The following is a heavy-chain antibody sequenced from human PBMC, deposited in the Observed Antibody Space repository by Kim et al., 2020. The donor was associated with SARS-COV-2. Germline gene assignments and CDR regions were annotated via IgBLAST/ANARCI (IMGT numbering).Heavy chain of an antibody. CDR3: ANPRGGVTDF. CDR2: T. V-gene: IGHV3-23*01. J-gene: IGHJ4*02. D-gene: IGHD2-21*02. Sequence: TSYRDAVKSRFTISRDNSKNTLYLKMNSLRAEDTAVYYCANPRGGVTDFWGQGTLVTVSS.